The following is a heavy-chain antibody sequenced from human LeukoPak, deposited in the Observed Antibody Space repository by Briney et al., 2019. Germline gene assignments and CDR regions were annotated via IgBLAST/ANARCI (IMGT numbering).Heavy chain of an antibody. J-gene: IGHJ4*02. CDR3: ARVTGTYDFWSGYYALVY. Sequence: ASVKVSCKASGYTFTSYGISWVRQAPGQGLEWMGWISAYNGNTNYAQKLQGRVTMTTDKSTSTAYMELSSLRSEDTAVYYCARVTGTYDFWSGYYALVYWGQGTLVTVSS. CDR2: ISAYNGNT. D-gene: IGHD3-3*01. V-gene: IGHV1-18*01. CDR1: GYTFTSYG.